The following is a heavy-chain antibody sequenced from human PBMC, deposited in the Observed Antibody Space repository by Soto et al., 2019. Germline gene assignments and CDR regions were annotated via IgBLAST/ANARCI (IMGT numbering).Heavy chain of an antibody. CDR3: AREPAAPHDYYYGMDV. CDR1: GGSISSGDYY. CDR2: IYYSGST. V-gene: IGHV4-30-4*01. D-gene: IGHD2-2*01. Sequence: QVQLQESGPGLVKPSQTLSLTCTVSGGSISSGDYYWSWIRQPPGKGLEWIGYIYYSGSTYYNPSLKSRVTISVDTSKNQFSLKLSSVTAADTAVYYCAREPAAPHDYYYGMDVWGQGTTVTVSS. J-gene: IGHJ6*02.